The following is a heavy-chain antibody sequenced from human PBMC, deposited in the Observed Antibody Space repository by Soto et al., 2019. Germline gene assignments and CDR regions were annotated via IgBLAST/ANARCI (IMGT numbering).Heavy chain of an antibody. CDR2: INSDGSST. CDR3: ARGGLYDFWSGQTDVNWFDP. Sequence: GGSLRLSCAASGFTFSSYWMHWVRQAPGKGLVWVSRINSDGSSTTYADSVKGRFTISRDNAKNTLYLQVNSLRAEDTAVYYCARGGLYDFWSGQTDVNWFDPWGQGTLVTVSS. J-gene: IGHJ5*02. D-gene: IGHD3-3*01. V-gene: IGHV3-74*01. CDR1: GFTFSSYW.